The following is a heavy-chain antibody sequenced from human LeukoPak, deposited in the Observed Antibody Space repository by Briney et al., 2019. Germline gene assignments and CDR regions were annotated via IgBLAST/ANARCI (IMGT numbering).Heavy chain of an antibody. D-gene: IGHD6-19*01. CDR3: VRRGDASSGWGDHDF. V-gene: IGHV3-23*01. CDR2: IGGSGDKT. Sequence: GGSLRLSCAASGFTFNRNAISWVRQAPGKGLEWVSTIGGSGDKTFYADSVKGLFTISRDNSKNMVHLQMNSLTGEDTALYYCVRRGDASSGWGDHDFWGQGALVTVSS. J-gene: IGHJ4*02. CDR1: GFTFNRNA.